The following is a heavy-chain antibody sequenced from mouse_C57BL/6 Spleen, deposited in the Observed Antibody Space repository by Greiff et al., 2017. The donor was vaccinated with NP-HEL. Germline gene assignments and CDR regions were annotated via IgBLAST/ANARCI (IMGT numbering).Heavy chain of an antibody. Sequence: EVKLVESGGDLVKPGGSLKLSCAASGFTFSSYGMSWVRQTPDKRLEWVATISSGGSYTYYPDSVKGRFTISRDNAKNTLYLQMSSLKSEDTAMYYCARRTYDYDRAMDYWGQGTSVTVSS. CDR1: GFTFSSYG. CDR2: ISSGGSYT. V-gene: IGHV5-6*02. D-gene: IGHD2-4*01. CDR3: ARRTYDYDRAMDY. J-gene: IGHJ4*01.